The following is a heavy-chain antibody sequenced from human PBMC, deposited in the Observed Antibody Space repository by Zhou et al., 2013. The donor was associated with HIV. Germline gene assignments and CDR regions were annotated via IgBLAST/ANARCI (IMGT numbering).Heavy chain of an antibody. CDR2: IIAIFGTA. CDR3: ARGSGYHFNYNYLVV. V-gene: IGHV1-69*14. D-gene: IGHD3-22*01. Sequence: QVQLTQSGAEVRKPGSSVKVSCKASGGTFNSYAISWVRQAPGQGLEWMGGIIAIFGTANYAQKFQGRVTITADKSTTTTYMELNNLRSEDTAVYYCARGSGYHFNYNYLVVWGKGTTVTVSS. CDR1: GGTFNSYA. J-gene: IGHJ6*03.